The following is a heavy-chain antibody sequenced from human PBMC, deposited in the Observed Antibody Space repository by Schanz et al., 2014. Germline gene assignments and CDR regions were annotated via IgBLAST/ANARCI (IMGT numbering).Heavy chain of an antibody. J-gene: IGHJ4*02. CDR1: GGTFSSST. CDR2: VNPGGGST. D-gene: IGHD2-15*01. Sequence: QVQLVQSGAEVKKPGSSVKVSCKASGGTFSSSTLTWVRQAPGQGLEWMGIVNPGGGSTSVAQRFQTRVTLTRDTSTGTAYLGLTRLRFEDTAVYYCARGSLAGYVALLMAANDYWGQGTLLTVSS. V-gene: IGHV1-46*01. CDR3: ARGSLAGYVALLMAANDY.